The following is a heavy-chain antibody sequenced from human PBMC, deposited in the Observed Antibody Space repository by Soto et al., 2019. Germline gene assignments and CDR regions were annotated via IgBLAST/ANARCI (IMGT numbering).Heavy chain of an antibody. V-gene: IGHV4-30-2*01. J-gene: IGHJ6*02. Sequence: SGTLSLTCDFSGGSIITGVYSWNCIRQPPGKGLEWVGYINHSGSTYDNPSLKSLVTMSVNRSKNQFSLNLTSVTAADTAVYFCARGPYRYAMDVWGQGTTVTVSS. CDR2: INHSGST. CDR1: GGSIITGVYS. CDR3: ARGPYRYAMDV.